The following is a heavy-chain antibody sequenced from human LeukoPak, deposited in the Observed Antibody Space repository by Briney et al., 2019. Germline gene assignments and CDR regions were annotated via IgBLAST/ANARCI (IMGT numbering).Heavy chain of an antibody. CDR3: ASSVRGVTPDY. V-gene: IGHV3-48*03. CDR1: GFTFSSYE. J-gene: IGHJ4*02. CDR2: ISSSGNTI. Sequence: GGSLRLSCAASGFTFSSYEVNWVRQAPGKGLEWVSYISSSGNTIYYADSVKGRFTISRDNAKNSLYLQTNSLRAEDTAVYYCASSVRGVTPDYWGQGTLVTVSS. D-gene: IGHD3-10*01.